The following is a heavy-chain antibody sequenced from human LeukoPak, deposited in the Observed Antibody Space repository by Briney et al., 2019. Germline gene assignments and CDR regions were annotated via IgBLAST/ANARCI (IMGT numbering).Heavy chain of an antibody. J-gene: IGHJ4*02. D-gene: IGHD3-16*02. CDR1: GFTFSSYA. CDR2: ISGSGGST. Sequence: GGSLRLSCAASGFTFSSYAMSWVRQAPGKGLEWVSAISGSGGSTYYADSVKGRFTISRDNSKNTLYLQMNSLSAEATAVYYCAEVLGFGGVIRGGFNYWGQGTLVTVSS. V-gene: IGHV3-23*01. CDR3: AEVLGFGGVIRGGFNY.